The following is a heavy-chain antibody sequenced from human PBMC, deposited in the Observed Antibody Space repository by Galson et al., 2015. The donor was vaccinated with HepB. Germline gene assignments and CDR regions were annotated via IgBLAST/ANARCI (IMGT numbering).Heavy chain of an antibody. Sequence: SLRLSCAASGFTFSSYGMHWVRQAPGKGLEWVAFIRYDGSNKYYADSVKGRFTISRDNSKNTLYLQMNSLRAEDTAVYYCAKVCDGSTYSGSAEYFQHWGQGTLVTVSS. CDR3: AKVCDGSTYSGSAEYFQH. V-gene: IGHV3-30*02. J-gene: IGHJ1*01. CDR2: IRYDGSNK. CDR1: GFTFSSYG. D-gene: IGHD2-15*01.